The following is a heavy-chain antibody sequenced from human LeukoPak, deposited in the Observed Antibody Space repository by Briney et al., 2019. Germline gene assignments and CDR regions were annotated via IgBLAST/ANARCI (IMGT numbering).Heavy chain of an antibody. J-gene: IGHJ4*02. D-gene: IGHD3-22*01. V-gene: IGHV1-46*01. CDR2: INPSGGST. CDR1: GYTFTSYY. CDR3: AKDPGSDYDSSGYYPDY. Sequence: ASVKVSCKASGYTFTSYYMHWVRQAPGQGLEWMGIINPSGGSTSYAQKFQGRVTMTRDMSTSTVYMELSSLRSEDTAVYYCAKDPGSDYDSSGYYPDYWGQGTLVTVSS.